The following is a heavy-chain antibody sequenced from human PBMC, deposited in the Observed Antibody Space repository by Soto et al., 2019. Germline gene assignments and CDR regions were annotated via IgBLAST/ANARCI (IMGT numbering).Heavy chain of an antibody. Sequence: ESGGGFVQPGGSLRLSCVASGFTFSRYAMSWVRQAPGKGLEWVSAINGVGGGTYYADSVKGRFIISSDNSKNTLYLQMNSLRAEDTAVYYCAKDHPRDDFKKGYFQHWGQGTLVTVSS. CDR1: GFTFSRYA. V-gene: IGHV3-23*01. D-gene: IGHD1-1*01. J-gene: IGHJ1*01. CDR2: INGVGGGT. CDR3: AKDHPRDDFKKGYFQH.